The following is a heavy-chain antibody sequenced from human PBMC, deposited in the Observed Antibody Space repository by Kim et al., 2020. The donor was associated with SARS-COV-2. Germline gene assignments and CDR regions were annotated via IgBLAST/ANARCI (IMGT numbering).Heavy chain of an antibody. CDR2: IYYSGST. Sequence: SETLSLTCTVSGGSISSGDYYWSWIRQHPGKGLEWIGYIYYSGSTNYNPSLKSRVTISVDTSKNQFSLKLSSVTAADTAVYYCARDKEDSSSWYWRFFDLWGRGTLVTVSS. CDR1: GGSISSGDYY. CDR3: ARDKEDSSSWYWRFFDL. V-gene: IGHV4-31*03. D-gene: IGHD6-13*01. J-gene: IGHJ2*01.